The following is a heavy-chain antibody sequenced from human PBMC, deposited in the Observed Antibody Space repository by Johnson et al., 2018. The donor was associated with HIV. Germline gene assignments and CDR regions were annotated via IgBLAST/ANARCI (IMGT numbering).Heavy chain of an antibody. CDR3: AKGRYSSSWYLAGAFDI. J-gene: IGHJ3*02. V-gene: IGHV3-13*01. Sequence: VQLVESGGGLVQPGGSLRLSCAASGFTFSSYDMHWVRQATGKGLEWVSAIGTAGDTYYPGSVKGRFTISRENAKNSLFLQVNSLRAEDTAVYHCAKGRYSSSWYLAGAFDIWGQGTMVTVSS. CDR2: IGTAGDT. D-gene: IGHD6-13*01. CDR1: GFTFSSYD.